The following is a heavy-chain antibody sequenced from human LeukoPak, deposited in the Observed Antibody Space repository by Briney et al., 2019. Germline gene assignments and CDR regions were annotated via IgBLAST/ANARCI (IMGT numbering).Heavy chain of an antibody. CDR2: ISGSGGST. V-gene: IGHV3-23*01. J-gene: IGHJ4*02. CDR3: AKSMRSDSYYYGSGSVRVGRYYFDY. Sequence: LAGGSLRLSCAASGFTFSSYAMSWVRQAPGKGLEWVSAISGSGGSTYYADSVKGRFTISRDNSKNTLYLQMNSLRAEDTAVYYCAKSMRSDSYYYGSGSVRVGRYYFDYWGQGTLVTVSS. CDR1: GFTFSSYA. D-gene: IGHD3-10*01.